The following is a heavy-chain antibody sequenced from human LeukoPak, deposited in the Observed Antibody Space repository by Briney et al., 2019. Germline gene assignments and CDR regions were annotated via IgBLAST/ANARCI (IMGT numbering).Heavy chain of an antibody. J-gene: IGHJ1*01. Sequence: SVKVSCKASGGTFSSYAISWVRQAPGQGLEWMGGIIPIFGTANYAQKFQGRVTITADESKSTAYMELSSLRSEDTAVYYCARDKQGALIAVAGAEYFQHWGQGTLVTVSS. CDR1: GGTFSSYA. CDR2: IIPIFGTA. CDR3: ARDKQGALIAVAGAEYFQH. V-gene: IGHV1-69*13. D-gene: IGHD6-19*01.